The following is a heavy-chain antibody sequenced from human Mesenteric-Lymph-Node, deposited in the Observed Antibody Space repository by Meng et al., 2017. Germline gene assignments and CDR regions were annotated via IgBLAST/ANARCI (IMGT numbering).Heavy chain of an antibody. CDR2: ISGSGTST. V-gene: IGHV3-23*01. D-gene: IGHD3-22*01. Sequence: GGSLRLSCAASGFTFSDHYMDWVRQAPGKGLEWVSVISGSGTSTYYADSVKGRFTFSRDNSKNTLYLQMNSLRAEDTAVYYCARELWDYYDSSGYYFGYYYGMDVWGQGTTVTVSS. CDR1: GFTFSDHY. J-gene: IGHJ6*02. CDR3: ARELWDYYDSSGYYFGYYYGMDV.